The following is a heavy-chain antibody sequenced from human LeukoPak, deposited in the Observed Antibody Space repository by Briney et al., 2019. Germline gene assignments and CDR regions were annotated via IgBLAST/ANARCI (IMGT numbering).Heavy chain of an antibody. Sequence: GGSLRLSCAASGFTFSSYGMHWVRQAPGKGLEWVAVISYDGSNKYYADSVKGRFTISRDNSKNTLYLQMNSLRAEDTAVYYCTTWAARGYWGQGTLVTVSS. CDR3: TTWAARGY. D-gene: IGHD6-6*01. CDR1: GFTFSSYG. V-gene: IGHV3-30*03. J-gene: IGHJ4*02. CDR2: ISYDGSNK.